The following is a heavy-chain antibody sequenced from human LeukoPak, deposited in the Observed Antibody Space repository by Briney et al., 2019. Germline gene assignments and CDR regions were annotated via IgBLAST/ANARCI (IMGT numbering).Heavy chain of an antibody. V-gene: IGHV1-2*02. D-gene: IGHD2/OR15-2a*01. CDR2: INPNSGGT. Sequence: GASVKVSCKASGYTFTGYYMHWVRQAPGQGLEWMGWINPNSGGTSYAQKFQGRVTMTRDTSISTAYMELSRLRSDDTAVYYCARGRLLAAKYYFDYWGQGTLVTVSS. J-gene: IGHJ4*02. CDR3: ARGRLLAAKYYFDY. CDR1: GYTFTGYY.